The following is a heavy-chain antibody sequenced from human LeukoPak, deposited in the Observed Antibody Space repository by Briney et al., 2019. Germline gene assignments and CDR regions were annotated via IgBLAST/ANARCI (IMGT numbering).Heavy chain of an antibody. CDR3: AREGWDLNALDI. Sequence: GGSLRLSCAASGFTFSNYYMSWIRQAPGKGLVWVSYISSRSSNKEYADSVKGQFTISRDNSKNSLFLQMDSLRAEDSAIYYCAREGWDLNALDIWGQGTMVTVSP. CDR2: ISSRSSNK. V-gene: IGHV3-11*04. CDR1: GFTFSNYY. J-gene: IGHJ3*02. D-gene: IGHD1-26*01.